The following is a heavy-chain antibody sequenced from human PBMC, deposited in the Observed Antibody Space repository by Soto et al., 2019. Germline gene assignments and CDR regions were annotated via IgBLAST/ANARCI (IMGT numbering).Heavy chain of an antibody. V-gene: IGHV4-59*02. D-gene: IGHD3-22*01. CDR2: MYFGGSF. CDR1: GASVSHGY. CDR3: ERSYYDSTGFAVDP. J-gene: IGHJ5*02. Sequence: QMQLQASGPGLVKPSETLSLTCNVSGASVSHGYWSWIRQPPGKGLEWIGFMYFGGSFNYNPSLTGRATISVETSKNQFSMKLTSVTASDTAVYYCERSYYDSTGFAVDPWGQGTLVTVSS.